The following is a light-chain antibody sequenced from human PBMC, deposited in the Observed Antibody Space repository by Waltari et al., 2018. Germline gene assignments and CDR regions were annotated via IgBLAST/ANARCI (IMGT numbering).Light chain of an antibody. J-gene: IGLJ2*01. CDR2: DVS. CDR1: SSDLGGYNY. V-gene: IGLV2-14*03. CDR3: SSYIDSSTLEL. Sequence: QSALTQPASVSGSPGQSITLPCTGTSSDLGGYNYVFWYQQVPGKAPKLIIYDVSNRPSGVSSRFSGSKSGNTASLTISGLQAEDEANYYCSSYIDSSTLELFGGGTSLTVL.